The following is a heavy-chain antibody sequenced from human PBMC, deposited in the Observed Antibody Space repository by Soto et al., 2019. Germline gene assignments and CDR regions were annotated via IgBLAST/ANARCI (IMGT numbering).Heavy chain of an antibody. CDR1: GFTFSSYS. CDR2: ISSSSSYI. CDR3: ARGTDDYGDYGSEAFDI. J-gene: IGHJ3*02. D-gene: IGHD4-17*01. V-gene: IGHV3-21*01. Sequence: EVQLVESGGGLVQPGGSLRLSCAASGFTFSSYSMNWVRQAPGKGLEWVSSISSSSSYIYYADSVKGRFTISRDNAKNSLYLQMNSLGAEDTAVYYCARGTDDYGDYGSEAFDIWGQGTMVTVSS.